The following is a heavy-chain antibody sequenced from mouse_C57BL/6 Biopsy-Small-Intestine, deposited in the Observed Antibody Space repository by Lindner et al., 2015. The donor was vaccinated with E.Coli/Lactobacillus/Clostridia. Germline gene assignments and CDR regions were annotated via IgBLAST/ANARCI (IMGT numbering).Heavy chain of an antibody. J-gene: IGHJ2*01. CDR1: GYTFTNYW. D-gene: IGHD2-3*01. CDR2: IYPGGGYT. Sequence: VQLQESGAELVRPGTSAKMSCKASGYTFTNYWIGWAKQRPGHGPEWIGDIYPGGGYTNYNEKFKGKATLTADKSSSTAYMQFSSLTSEDSAIYYCARSIYEYFDYWGQGTTLTVSS. CDR3: ARSIYEYFDY. V-gene: IGHV1-63*01.